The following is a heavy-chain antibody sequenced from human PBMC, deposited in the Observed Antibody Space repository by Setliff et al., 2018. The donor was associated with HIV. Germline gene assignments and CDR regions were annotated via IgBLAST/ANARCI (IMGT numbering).Heavy chain of an antibody. CDR3: ARPNYYDSSGSFDY. CDR1: GFIFSDYY. CDR2: ISSSGTYT. D-gene: IGHD3-22*01. V-gene: IGHV3-11*03. J-gene: IGHJ4*02. Sequence: PGGSLRLSCAASGFIFSDYYMSWIRQTPGKGLEWLSYISSSGTYTNYADSVKGRFTISRDNAKTSLYLQMNSLRAEDTAVYYCARPNYYDSSGSFDYWGQGTLVTVSS.